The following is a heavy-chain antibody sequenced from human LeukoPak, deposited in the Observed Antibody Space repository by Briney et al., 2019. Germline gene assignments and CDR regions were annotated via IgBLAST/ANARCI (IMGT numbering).Heavy chain of an antibody. D-gene: IGHD6-6*01. CDR2: IYYSGST. CDR1: GGSISSSSYY. J-gene: IGHJ5*02. V-gene: IGHV4-39*01. Sequence: PSETLSLTCTVPGGSISSSSYYWGWIRQPPGKGLEWIGSIYYSGSTYYNPSLKSRVPISVDTSKNQFSLKLSSVTAADTAVYYCARLSSSSWSYWFDPWGQGTLVTVSS. CDR3: ARLSSSSWSYWFDP.